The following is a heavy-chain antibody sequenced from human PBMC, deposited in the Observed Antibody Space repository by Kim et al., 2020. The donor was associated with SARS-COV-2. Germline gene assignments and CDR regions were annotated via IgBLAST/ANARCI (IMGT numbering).Heavy chain of an antibody. CDR2: IIPIFGIA. CDR3: ARGYYDSSGYVGWFDP. V-gene: IGHV1-69*04. Sequence: SVKVSCKASGGTFSSYAISWVRQAPGQGLEWMGRIIPIFGIANYAQKFQGRVTITADKSTSTAYMELSSLRSEDTAVYYCARGYYDSSGYVGWFDPWGQGTLVTVSS. J-gene: IGHJ5*02. CDR1: GGTFSSYA. D-gene: IGHD3-22*01.